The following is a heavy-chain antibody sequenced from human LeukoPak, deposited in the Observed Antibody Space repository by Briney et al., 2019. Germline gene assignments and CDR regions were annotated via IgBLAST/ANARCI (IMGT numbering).Heavy chain of an antibody. CDR2: INPNSGGK. CDR1: GYTFTGYY. CDR3: ARDVGSGWYYFDY. V-gene: IGHV1-2*06. D-gene: IGHD6-19*01. J-gene: IGHJ4*02. Sequence: GASVKVSCKASGYTFTGYYMHWVRQAPGQGLEWMGRINPNSGGKNYAQKFQGRVTMTRDTSISTAYMELSRLRSDDTAVYYCARDVGSGWYYFDYWGQGTLVTVSS.